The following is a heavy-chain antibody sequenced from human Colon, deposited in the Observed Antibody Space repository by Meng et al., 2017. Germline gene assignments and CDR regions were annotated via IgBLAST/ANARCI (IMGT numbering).Heavy chain of an antibody. CDR3: ARGGGFCNVPSCRYFDF. CDR1: GGSMSGYY. Sequence: VQLQVSGPVLVKSSESLSLTFPVSGGSMSGYYWNWIRQPAGKGLEWIGHIYSSGRTNYNPSLKSRVTISVDKSKNQFSLNLSSVTAADTAVYYCARGGGFCNVPSCRYFDFWGQGTVVTVSS. J-gene: IGHJ4*02. D-gene: IGHD2/OR15-2a*01. CDR2: IYSSGRT. V-gene: IGHV4-4*07.